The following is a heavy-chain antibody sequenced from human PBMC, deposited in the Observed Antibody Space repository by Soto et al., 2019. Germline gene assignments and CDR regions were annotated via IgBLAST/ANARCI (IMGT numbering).Heavy chain of an antibody. CDR2: IIPIFGTA. CDR3: ARLFYYDSSGPLDY. Sequence: ASVKVSCKASGGTFSSYAIGWVRQAPGQGLEWMGGIIPIFGTANYAQKFQGRVTITADESTSTAYMELSSLRSEDTAVYYCARLFYYDSSGPLDYWGQGTLVTVSS. V-gene: IGHV1-69*13. J-gene: IGHJ4*02. D-gene: IGHD3-22*01. CDR1: GGTFSSYA.